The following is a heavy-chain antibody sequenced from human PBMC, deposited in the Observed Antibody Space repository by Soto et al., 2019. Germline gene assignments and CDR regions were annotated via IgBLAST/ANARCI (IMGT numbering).Heavy chain of an antibody. CDR3: ARAGTTPPAALDAFDI. CDR2: ISSSGSTI. D-gene: IGHD1-1*01. V-gene: IGHV3-11*01. J-gene: IGHJ3*02. CDR1: GFTFSDYY. Sequence: PGGSLRLSCAASGFTFSDYYMSWIRQAPGKGLEWVSYISSSGSTIYYADSVKGRFTISRDNAKNSLYLQMNSLRAEDTAVYYCARAGTTPPAALDAFDIWGQGTMVTVSS.